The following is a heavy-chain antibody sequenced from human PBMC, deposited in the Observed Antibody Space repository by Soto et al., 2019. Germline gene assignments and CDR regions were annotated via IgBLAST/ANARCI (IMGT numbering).Heavy chain of an antibody. J-gene: IGHJ4*02. Sequence: QVQLVQSGAEVKKPGASVKVSCKASGYTFTSYGISWVRQAPGQGLEWMGWISAYNGNTNYAQKLQGRVTMTTDTSTCAAYVELRSLRSDDTAVYYCARDGPNCSGGSCYGDYFDYWGQGILGTVSS. CDR1: GYTFTSYG. V-gene: IGHV1-18*01. D-gene: IGHD2-15*01. CDR3: ARDGPNCSGGSCYGDYFDY. CDR2: ISAYNGNT.